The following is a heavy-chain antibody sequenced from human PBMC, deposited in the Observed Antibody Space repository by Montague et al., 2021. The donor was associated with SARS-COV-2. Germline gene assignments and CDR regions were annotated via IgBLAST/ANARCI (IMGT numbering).Heavy chain of an antibody. J-gene: IGHJ4*02. D-gene: IGHD3-22*01. Sequence: SETLSLTCAVYSGSFSDNYWSWIRKPPGKGLEWIGEINHRGTSNYNPSLKSRVSISVDTSKNQFSLYLASVTAADTAVYYCARGRQHFNMIVVVMTGGEYYFDYWGQGTLVTISS. CDR2: INHRGTS. CDR3: ARGRQHFNMIVVVMTGGEYYFDY. CDR1: SGSFSDNY. V-gene: IGHV4-34*01.